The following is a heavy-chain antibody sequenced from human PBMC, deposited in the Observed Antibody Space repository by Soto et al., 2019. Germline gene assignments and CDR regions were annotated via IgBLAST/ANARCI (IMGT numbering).Heavy chain of an antibody. D-gene: IGHD2-15*01. J-gene: IGHJ4*01. CDR3: ARDPLGYCSGGSCYAVYFDY. CDR1: GYTFTSYY. CDR2: INPSGGST. Sequence: ASVKVSCKASGYTFTSYYMHWVRQAPGQGLERMRIINPSGGSTSYAQKFQGRVTMTRDTSTSTVYMELSSLRSEDTAVYYCARDPLGYCSGGSCYAVYFDYGG. V-gene: IGHV1-46*01.